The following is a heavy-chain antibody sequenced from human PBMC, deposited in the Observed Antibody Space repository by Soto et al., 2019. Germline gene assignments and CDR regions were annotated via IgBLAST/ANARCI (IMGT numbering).Heavy chain of an antibody. CDR3: AYTYYYDSSGYYTSPNFDY. CDR2: ISAYNGNT. CDR1: GYTFTSYG. Sequence: ASVKVSCKASGYTFTSYGISWVRQAPGQGLEWMGWISAYNGNTNYAQKLQGRVTMTTDTSTSTAYMELRSLRSDDTAVYYCAYTYYYDSSGYYTSPNFDYWGQGTLVTVSS. D-gene: IGHD3-22*01. J-gene: IGHJ4*02. V-gene: IGHV1-18*01.